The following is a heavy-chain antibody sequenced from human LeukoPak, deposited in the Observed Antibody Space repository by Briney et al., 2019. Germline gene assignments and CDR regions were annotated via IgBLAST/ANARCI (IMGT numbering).Heavy chain of an antibody. CDR1: GFSFSSYD. D-gene: IGHD3-22*01. CDR2: ISYDGSNK. Sequence: GQSVRLSCAASGFSFSSYDMHWVRQAPGKGLEWVAVISYDGSNKYYADSVKGRFTISRDNSKNTLYLQMNSLRAEDTAVYYCSGYWDDYWGQGTLVTVSS. CDR3: SGYWDDY. V-gene: IGHV3-30-3*01. J-gene: IGHJ4*02.